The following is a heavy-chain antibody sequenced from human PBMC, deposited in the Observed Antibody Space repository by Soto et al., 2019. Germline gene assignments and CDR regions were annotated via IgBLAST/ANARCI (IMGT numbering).Heavy chain of an antibody. CDR2: ISYDGSNK. CDR1: GFTFSSYG. CDR3: AKGLLATNRSGSHDY. D-gene: IGHD1-26*01. V-gene: IGHV3-30*18. J-gene: IGHJ4*02. Sequence: GGSLRLSCAASGFTFSSYGMHWVRQAPGKGLEWVAVISYDGSNKYYADSVKGRFTISRDNSKNTLYLQMNSLRAEDTAVYYCAKGLLATNRSGSHDYWGQGTLVTVSS.